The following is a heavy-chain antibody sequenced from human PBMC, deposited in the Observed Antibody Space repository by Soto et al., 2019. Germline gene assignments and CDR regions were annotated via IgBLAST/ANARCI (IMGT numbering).Heavy chain of an antibody. CDR2: ISYDGSNK. V-gene: IGHV3-30*18. Sequence: QVQLVESGGGVVQPGRSLRLSCAASGFTFSSYGMHWVRQAPGKGLEWVAVISYDGSNKYYADSVKGRFTISRDNSKNTLYLQMNSLRAEDTAVYYCAKEGGEQRLVPDYWGQGTLVNVSS. D-gene: IGHD6-13*01. CDR1: GFTFSSYG. J-gene: IGHJ4*02. CDR3: AKEGGEQRLVPDY.